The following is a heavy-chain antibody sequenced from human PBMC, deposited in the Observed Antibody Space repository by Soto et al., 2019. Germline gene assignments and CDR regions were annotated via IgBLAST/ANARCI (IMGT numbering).Heavy chain of an antibody. J-gene: IGHJ4*02. Sequence: LRLSCAASGFTFSSYAMHWVRQAPGKGLEWVAVISYDGSNKYYADSVKGRFTISRDNSKNTLYLQMNSLRAEDTAVYYCARDEGDYGSGSQGSFDYWGPGTLVTVSS. CDR1: GFTFSSYA. V-gene: IGHV3-30-3*01. CDR2: ISYDGSNK. CDR3: ARDEGDYGSGSQGSFDY. D-gene: IGHD3-10*01.